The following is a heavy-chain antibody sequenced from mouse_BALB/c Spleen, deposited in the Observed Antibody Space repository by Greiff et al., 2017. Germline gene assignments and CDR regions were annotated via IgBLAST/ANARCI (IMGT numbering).Heavy chain of an antibody. J-gene: IGHJ4*01. Sequence: EVQLVESGGDLVKPGGSLKLSCAASGFTFSSYAMSWVRQTPEKRLEWVATISSGGSYTYYPDSVKGRFTISRDNAKNTLYLQMSSLRSEDTAMYYCARQEAMDYWGQGTSVTVSS. V-gene: IGHV5-9-3*01. CDR2: ISSGGSYT. CDR1: GFTFSSYA. CDR3: ARQEAMDY.